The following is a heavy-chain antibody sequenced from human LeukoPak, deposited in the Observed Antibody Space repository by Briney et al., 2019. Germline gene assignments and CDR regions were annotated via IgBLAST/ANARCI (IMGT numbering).Heavy chain of an antibody. CDR3: ARGLRFLEWLSPFDY. CDR2: ISAYNGNT. Sequence: PRASVKVSCKASGYTFTSYGISWVRQAPGQGLEWMGWISAYNGNTNYAQKLQGRVTMTTDTSTSTAYMELRSLRSDDTAVYYCARGLRFLEWLSPFDYWGQGTLVTVSS. D-gene: IGHD3-3*01. V-gene: IGHV1-18*01. J-gene: IGHJ4*02. CDR1: GYTFTSYG.